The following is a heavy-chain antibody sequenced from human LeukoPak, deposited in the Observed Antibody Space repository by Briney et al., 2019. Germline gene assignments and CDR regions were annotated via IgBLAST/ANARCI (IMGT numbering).Heavy chain of an antibody. CDR2: VIPMYGTT. CDR1: GGTNYI. Sequence: ASVKVSCKASGGTNYIISWVRQAPGQGLVWMGRVIPMYGTTNYAQKFQGRVTITADNSTGTAYMELSSLRSDDTAVYFCATDSQPLCGGATCYSSDSWGQGTLVTVSS. V-gene: IGHV1-69*08. J-gene: IGHJ4*02. CDR3: ATDSQPLCGGATCYSSDS. D-gene: IGHD2-21*01.